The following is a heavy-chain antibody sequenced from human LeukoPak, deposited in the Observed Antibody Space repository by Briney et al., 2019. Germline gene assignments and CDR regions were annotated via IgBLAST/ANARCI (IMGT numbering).Heavy chain of an antibody. V-gene: IGHV3-48*03. J-gene: IGHJ4*02. CDR2: INSGATSE. Sequence: SGGSLRLSCTASGFIFSNFEMNWVRQSPGKGLQWVAYINSGATSEHYADSVKGRFTISRDNAKNSLYLQMNSLGVQDTAIYYCARVICTGGSCFQNDYWGQGTLVTVSS. CDR1: GFIFSNFE. D-gene: IGHD2-8*02. CDR3: ARVICTGGSCFQNDY.